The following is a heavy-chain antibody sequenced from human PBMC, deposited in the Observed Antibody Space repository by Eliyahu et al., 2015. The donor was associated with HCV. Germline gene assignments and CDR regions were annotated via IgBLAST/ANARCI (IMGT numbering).Heavy chain of an antibody. CDR3: VRDGVAAAGTPFYFDY. V-gene: IGHV3-21*06. CDR1: GFTFXSYM. Sequence: DVQLVESGGGLVQPGGSLRXSCAASGFTFXSYMXSWVRQAPGKGLDWVSSISYDGVFIYYSDXVKGRFTISRDNAKDTVYLQMNSLRVDDTAIYYCVRDGVAAAGTPFYFDYWGQGTLVSVSS. CDR2: ISYDGVFI. D-gene: IGHD6-13*01. J-gene: IGHJ4*02.